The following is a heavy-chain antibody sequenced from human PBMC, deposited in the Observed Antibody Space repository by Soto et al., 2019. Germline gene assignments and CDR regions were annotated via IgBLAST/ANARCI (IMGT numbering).Heavy chain of an antibody. CDR2: ITISTSTI. D-gene: IGHD2-15*01. CDR1: GFTFSAYN. V-gene: IGHV3-48*02. Sequence: ESGGGLVQPGGSLRLSCAASGFTFSAYNMNWVRQAPGKGLEWVSYITISTSTIYYADSVRGRFTISRDNAKNSLYLQMNSLRDEDTAVYYCARERGAYCSGGSCYSDYYHGMDVWGQGTTVTVSS. J-gene: IGHJ6*02. CDR3: ARERGAYCSGGSCYSDYYHGMDV.